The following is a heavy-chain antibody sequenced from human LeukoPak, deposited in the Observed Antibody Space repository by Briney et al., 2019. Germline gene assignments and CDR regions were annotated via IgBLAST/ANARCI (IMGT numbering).Heavy chain of an antibody. D-gene: IGHD2-2*01. J-gene: IGHJ4*02. V-gene: IGHV3-48*04. Sequence: GGSLRLSCAASGFTFSSYGMNWVRQAPGKGLEWVSYISGSGTTKYYGDSVKGRFTISRDNAKNSLYLQMNSLRAEDTAVYYCARVGGHCTSTSCPPPDYWGQGTLVTVSS. CDR1: GFTFSSYG. CDR2: ISGSGTTK. CDR3: ARVGGHCTSTSCPPPDY.